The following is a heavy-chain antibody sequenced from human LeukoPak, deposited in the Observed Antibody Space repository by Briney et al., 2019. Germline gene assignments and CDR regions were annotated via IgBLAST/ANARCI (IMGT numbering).Heavy chain of an antibody. Sequence: RGSLRLSCTASGFTFSSYAMHWVRQAPGKGLEWVAVISYDGSNKYYADSVKGRFTISRDNSKNTPYLQMNSLRAEDTAVYYCAREGGGGYDFWSGYYRGAFDIWGQGTMVTVSS. CDR1: GFTFSSYA. CDR3: AREGGGGYDFWSGYYRGAFDI. J-gene: IGHJ3*02. V-gene: IGHV3-30-3*01. CDR2: ISYDGSNK. D-gene: IGHD3-3*01.